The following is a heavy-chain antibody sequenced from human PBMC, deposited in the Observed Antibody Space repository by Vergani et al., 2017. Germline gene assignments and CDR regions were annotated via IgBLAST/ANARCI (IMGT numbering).Heavy chain of an antibody. J-gene: IGHJ4*02. CDR1: GFTLSSHA. CDR2: IWYDGSKE. D-gene: IGHD5-12*01. Sequence: QVQLEESGGGVVQPGRSLRLSCAGSGFTLSSHAMHWVRQAPGKGLEWVAFIWYDGSKEYYADSVKGRFTISRDNSKNTLYLQMNNLRAADTAVYYCAKCSRGYTGYFFDYWGQGTLATVSS. V-gene: IGHV3-33*06. CDR3: AKCSRGYTGYFFDY.